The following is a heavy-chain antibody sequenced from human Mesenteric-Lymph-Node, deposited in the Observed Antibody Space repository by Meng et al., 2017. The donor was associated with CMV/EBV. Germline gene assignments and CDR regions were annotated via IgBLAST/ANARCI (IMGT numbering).Heavy chain of an antibody. CDR2: ISGSDGST. CDR3: AKPAIVYYGMDV. Sequence: GGSLRLSCAASGFTFDDYGMSWVRQAPGKGLEWVSSISGSDGSTFYADSVKGRFTISRDNSKNTLYLQMNSLRAEDTAVYYCAKPAIVYYGMDVWGQGTTVTVSS. J-gene: IGHJ6*02. V-gene: IGHV3-23*01. CDR1: GFTFDDYG. D-gene: IGHD2-2*02.